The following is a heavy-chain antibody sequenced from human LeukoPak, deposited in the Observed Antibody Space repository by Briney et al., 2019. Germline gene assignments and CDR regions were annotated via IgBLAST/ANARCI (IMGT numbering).Heavy chain of an antibody. D-gene: IGHD3-10*01. CDR1: GFTFSSYA. CDR3: ARSGSGGSGSYYASGYYGMDV. CDR2: ISYDGSNK. V-gene: IGHV3-30*04. Sequence: PGRSLRLSCAASGFTFSSYAMHWVRQAPGKGLEWVAVISYDGSNKYYADSVKGRFTISRDNSKNTLYLQMNSLRAEDTAVYYCARSGSGGSGSYYASGYYGMDVWGKGTTVTVSS. J-gene: IGHJ6*04.